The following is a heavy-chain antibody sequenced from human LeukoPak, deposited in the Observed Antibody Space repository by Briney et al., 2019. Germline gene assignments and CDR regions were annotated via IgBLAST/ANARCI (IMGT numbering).Heavy chain of an antibody. CDR3: ARVPVPAATSYYYMDV. Sequence: VASVKVSCTASGGTFSSYAISWVRQAPGQGLEWMGGIIPIFGTANYAQKFQGRVTITTDESTSTAYMELSSLRSEDTAVYYCARVPVPAATSYYYMDVWGKGTTVTVSS. V-gene: IGHV1-69*05. D-gene: IGHD2-2*01. J-gene: IGHJ6*03. CDR2: IIPIFGTA. CDR1: GGTFSSYA.